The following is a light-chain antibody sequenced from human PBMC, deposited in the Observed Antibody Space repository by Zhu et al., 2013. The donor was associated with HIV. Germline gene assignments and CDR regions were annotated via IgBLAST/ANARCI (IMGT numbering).Light chain of an antibody. V-gene: IGLV3-1*01. Sequence: SYELTQPPSVSVSPGQTASITCSGNKLGERYVSWYQQKPGQSPVLVIYQDIKRPSGIPERFSGSNSGNTATLTISGTQAMDEADYYCQAWDSSTVVFGGGTKLTVL. CDR1: KLGERY. CDR2: QDI. CDR3: QAWDSSTVV. J-gene: IGLJ2*01.